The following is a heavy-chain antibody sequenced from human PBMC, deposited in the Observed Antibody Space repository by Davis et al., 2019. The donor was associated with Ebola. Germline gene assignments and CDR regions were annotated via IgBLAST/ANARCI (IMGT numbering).Heavy chain of an antibody. Sequence: MPSETLSPTCAVYGGSSSGYYWSWIRQPPAKGLEWIGEINHSGSTNYNQSLKSRVTISVDTFKNQFSLNLSSVTAADTAVYYCARGVGDYATRRWYFDLCGRGTLVTVSS. CDR2: INHSGST. CDR1: GGSSSGYY. V-gene: IGHV4-34*01. D-gene: IGHD3-16*01. CDR3: ARGVGDYATRRWYFDL. J-gene: IGHJ2*01.